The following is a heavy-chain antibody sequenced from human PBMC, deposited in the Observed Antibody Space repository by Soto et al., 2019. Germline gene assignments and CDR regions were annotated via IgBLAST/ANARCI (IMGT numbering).Heavy chain of an antibody. V-gene: IGHV1-69*18. J-gene: IGHJ6*02. CDR2: IIAIFATA. Sequence: QVQLVQSGAEVKKPGSSVKVSCKASGGTFSSYAISWVRQAPGQGLEWMGRIIAIFATANYAQKFEGRVTLTADESTSTAYMELSSLRSEDTGVYYCARDGAGGNRGYDSYYYGMDVWGQGTTVTVSS. D-gene: IGHD5-12*01. CDR3: ARDGAGGNRGYDSYYYGMDV. CDR1: GGTFSSYA.